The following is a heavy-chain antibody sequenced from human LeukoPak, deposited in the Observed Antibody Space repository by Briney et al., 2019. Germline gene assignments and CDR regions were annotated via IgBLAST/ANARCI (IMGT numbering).Heavy chain of an antibody. J-gene: IGHJ4*02. Sequence: PGRSLRLSCAASGFTFSSYGMHWVRQAPGKGLEWVAVISYDGSNKYYADSVKGRFTISRDNSKNTLYLQMNSLRAEDTAVYYCAKSPRGRLLLFDYWGQGTLVTVSS. CDR1: GFTFSSYG. D-gene: IGHD3-22*01. CDR2: ISYDGSNK. V-gene: IGHV3-30*18. CDR3: AKSPRGRLLLFDY.